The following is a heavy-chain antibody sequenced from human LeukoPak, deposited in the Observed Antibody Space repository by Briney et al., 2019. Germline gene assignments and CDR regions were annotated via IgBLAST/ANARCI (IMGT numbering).Heavy chain of an antibody. Sequence: PSETLSLTCTVSGGSISSYYWSWIRQPAGKGLEWIGRIYTSGSTNYNPSLKSRVTISVDTSKNQFSLKLSSVTAADTAVYYCARRTLGYCSSTSCYQMPDLKYWYFDLWGRGTLVTVSS. CDR2: IYTSGST. V-gene: IGHV4-4*07. J-gene: IGHJ2*01. CDR1: GGSISSYY. D-gene: IGHD2-2*01. CDR3: ARRTLGYCSSTSCYQMPDLKYWYFDL.